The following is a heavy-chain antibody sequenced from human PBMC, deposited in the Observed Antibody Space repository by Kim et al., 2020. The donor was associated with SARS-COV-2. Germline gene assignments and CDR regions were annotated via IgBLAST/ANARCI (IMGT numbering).Heavy chain of an antibody. V-gene: IGHV6-1*01. CDR1: GDSVSGDSVA. CDR2: TDYWSKWYN. D-gene: IGHD4-4*01. J-gene: IGHJ4*02. Sequence: SQTPSLTCAIYGDSVSGDSVAWNWIRQSPSRGLEWLGRTDYWSKWYNDYAVSVKSRITTSPDTSNNQFSLQLNSVAPEDTAVYSCARDHQYSIDYWGQGTLVTGSS. CDR3: ARDHQYSIDY.